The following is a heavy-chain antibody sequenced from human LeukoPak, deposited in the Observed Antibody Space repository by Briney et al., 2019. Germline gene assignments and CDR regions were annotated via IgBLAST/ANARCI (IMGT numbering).Heavy chain of an antibody. Sequence: SETLSLTCTVSGGSISSGGYYWSWIRQHPGKGLEWIGYIYYSGSTYYNPSLKSRVTISVDTSKNQFSLKLSSVTAADTAVYYCARAGHYYDSSGSDFDYWGQGTLVTVSS. D-gene: IGHD3-22*01. CDR3: ARAGHYYDSSGSDFDY. J-gene: IGHJ4*02. CDR2: IYYSGST. CDR1: GGSISSGGYY. V-gene: IGHV4-31*03.